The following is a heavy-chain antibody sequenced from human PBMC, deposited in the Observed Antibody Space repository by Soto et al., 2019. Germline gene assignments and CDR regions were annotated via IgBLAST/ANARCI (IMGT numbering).Heavy chain of an antibody. J-gene: IGHJ6*02. CDR1: GYTFTSYG. CDR2: ISAYNGNT. Sequence: ASVKVSCKASGYTFTSYGISWVRQAPGQGLEWMGWISAYNGNTNYAQKLQGRVTMTTDTSTSTAEMELRSLRSDDTAVYYCARDRPYCSGGSCYGTMDVWGQGTTVTVSS. V-gene: IGHV1-18*01. D-gene: IGHD2-15*01. CDR3: ARDRPYCSGGSCYGTMDV.